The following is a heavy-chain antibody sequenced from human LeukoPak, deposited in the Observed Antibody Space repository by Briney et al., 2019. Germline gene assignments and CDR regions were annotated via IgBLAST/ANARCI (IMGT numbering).Heavy chain of an antibody. CDR1: GFTFSTYA. V-gene: IGHV3-23*01. J-gene: IGHJ4*02. Sequence: GGFLRLSCAASGFTFSTYAMTWVRQAPGKGLEWVSGISGSGGSTYYADSVKGRFTISRDNSKNTLYLQMNSLRAEDTALYYCAKTGSYYGSGSYYNECLDYWGQGTLVTVSS. D-gene: IGHD3-10*01. CDR2: ISGSGGST. CDR3: AKTGSYYGSGSYYNECLDY.